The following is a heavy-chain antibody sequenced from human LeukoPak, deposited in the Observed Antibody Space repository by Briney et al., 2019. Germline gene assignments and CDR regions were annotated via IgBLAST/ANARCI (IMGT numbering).Heavy chain of an antibody. J-gene: IGHJ4*02. CDR2: IYYSGST. V-gene: IGHV4-59*01. Sequence: SETLSLTCTVSGGSISSYYWSWIRQPPGKGLEWIGYIYYSGSTNYNPSLKSRVTISVDTSKNQFSLKLSSVTAADTAVYYCARDIADHRIAAAGYYFDYWGQGTLVTVSS. CDR3: ARDIADHRIAAAGYYFDY. D-gene: IGHD6-13*01. CDR1: GGSISSYY.